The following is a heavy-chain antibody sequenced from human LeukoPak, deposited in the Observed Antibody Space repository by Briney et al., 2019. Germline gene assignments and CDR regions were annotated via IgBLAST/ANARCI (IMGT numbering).Heavy chain of an antibody. CDR3: AKEGAWGIAVAGTWGYYFDY. V-gene: IGHV3-23*01. Sequence: GESLRLSCAASGFTFSSYAMSWVRQAPGKGLEWVSAISGSGGSTYYADSVKGRFTIPRDNSKNTLYLQMNSLRAEDTAVYYCAKEGAWGIAVAGTWGYYFDYWGQGTLVTVSS. CDR2: ISGSGGST. D-gene: IGHD6-19*01. CDR1: GFTFSSYA. J-gene: IGHJ4*02.